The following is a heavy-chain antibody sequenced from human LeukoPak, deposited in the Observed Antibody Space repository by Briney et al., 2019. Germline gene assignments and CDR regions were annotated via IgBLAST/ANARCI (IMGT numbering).Heavy chain of an antibody. CDR1: GFTFSNYG. V-gene: IGHV3-30*02. CDR2: IRYDGSNK. Sequence: PGGSLRLSCAASGFTFSNYGMHWARQAPGKGLEWVAFIRYDGSNKYYADSVKGRFTISRDNSKNTLYLQMNSLRAEDTAVYYCAKDHTTVTTNWFDPWGQGTLVTVSS. D-gene: IGHD4-17*01. CDR3: AKDHTTVTTNWFDP. J-gene: IGHJ5*02.